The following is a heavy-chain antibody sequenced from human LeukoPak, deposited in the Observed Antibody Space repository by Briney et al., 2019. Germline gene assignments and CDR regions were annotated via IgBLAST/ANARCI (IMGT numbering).Heavy chain of an antibody. CDR2: ISAYNGNT. V-gene: IGHV1-18*04. Sequence: ASVKVFCKASGYTFTSYGISWVRQAPGQGLEWMGWISAYNGNTNYAQKLQGRVTMTIDTSTSTAYMELRSLRSDDTAVYYCARDQFPEYYDILTGYYYGMDVWGKGTTVTVSS. CDR3: ARDQFPEYYDILTGYYYGMDV. CDR1: GYTFTSYG. D-gene: IGHD3-9*01. J-gene: IGHJ6*04.